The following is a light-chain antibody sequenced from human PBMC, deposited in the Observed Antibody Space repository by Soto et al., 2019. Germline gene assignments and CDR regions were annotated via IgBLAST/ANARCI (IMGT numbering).Light chain of an antibody. V-gene: IGLV2-14*03. Sequence: QSVLTQPASVSGSPGQSITISCTGTSSDVGGFNYVSWYQQHPGKAPKLMIYDVTNRPSGVSYRFSGSKSGTTASLTISELQAEDEAEYYCNSYTSSSTYVFGTGTKLTVL. CDR3: NSYTSSSTYV. CDR2: DVT. CDR1: SSDVGGFNY. J-gene: IGLJ1*01.